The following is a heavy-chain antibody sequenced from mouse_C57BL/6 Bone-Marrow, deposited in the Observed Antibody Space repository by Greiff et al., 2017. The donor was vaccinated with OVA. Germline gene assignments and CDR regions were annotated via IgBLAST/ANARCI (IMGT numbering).Heavy chain of an antibody. V-gene: IGHV5-4*01. J-gene: IGHJ2*01. Sequence: EVQLVESGGGLVKPGGSLKLSCAASGFTFSSYAMSWVRQTPDKRLEWVATISAGGSYTYYPDNVKGRFTISIDNATNNLYLQMSHLTSEDTAMYYCASDCPYYSNPYYFDYWGQGTTLTVSS. CDR1: GFTFSSYA. CDR3: ASDCPYYSNPYYFDY. D-gene: IGHD2-5*01. CDR2: ISAGGSYT.